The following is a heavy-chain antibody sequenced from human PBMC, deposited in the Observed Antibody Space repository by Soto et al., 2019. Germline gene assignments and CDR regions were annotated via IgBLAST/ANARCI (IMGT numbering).Heavy chain of an antibody. CDR3: GRVGFGYSHGNGFDP. V-gene: IGHV3-30-3*01. D-gene: IGHD5-18*01. CDR2: INHDGASK. CDR1: GVPFRGYS. Sequence: GGSLRLSCAPSGVPFRGYSMNWVRQAPGKGLEWVSGINHDGASKFYADSVRGRFTISRDNSKNILYLQMDSLRDDDTAIYYCGRVGFGYSHGNGFDPWGQGTLVTVSS. J-gene: IGHJ5*02.